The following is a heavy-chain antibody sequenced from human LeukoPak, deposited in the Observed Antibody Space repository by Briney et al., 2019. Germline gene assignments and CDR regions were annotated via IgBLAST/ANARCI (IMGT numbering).Heavy chain of an antibody. Sequence: SETLSLTCTVSGGSISSYYWSWIRQPPGKALEWIGYIYYSGSTNYNPSLKSRVTISVDTSKNQFSLKLSSVTAADTAVYYCAREGGSGSYGIDYWGQGTLVTVSS. CDR2: IYYSGST. CDR3: AREGGSGSYGIDY. J-gene: IGHJ4*02. D-gene: IGHD3-10*01. CDR1: GGSISSYY. V-gene: IGHV4-59*01.